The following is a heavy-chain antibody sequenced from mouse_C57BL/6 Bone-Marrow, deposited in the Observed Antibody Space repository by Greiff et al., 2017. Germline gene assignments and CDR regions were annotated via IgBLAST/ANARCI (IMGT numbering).Heavy chain of an antibody. CDR3: AMETGKSY. CDR2: IYPGSGNT. D-gene: IGHD2-1*01. CDR1: GYTFTDYY. Sequence: VKLQESGAELVRPGASVKLSCKASGYTFTDYYINWVKQRPGQGLEWIARIYPGSGNTSYNEKFKGKATLTAEKSSSTAYMQRNSLTSGDSAIYFCAMETGKSYWGQGTTLTVSS. J-gene: IGHJ2*01. V-gene: IGHV1-76*01.